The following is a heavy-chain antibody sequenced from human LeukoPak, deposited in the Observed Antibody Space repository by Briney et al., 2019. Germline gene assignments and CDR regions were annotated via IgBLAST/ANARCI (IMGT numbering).Heavy chain of an antibody. CDR3: ARARSGYPYDY. V-gene: IGHV3-7*01. J-gene: IGHJ4*02. Sequence: DSVKGRFTISRDNAKNPLYLQMNSLRAEDTAVYYCARARSGYPYDYWGQGTLVTVSS. D-gene: IGHD3-3*01.